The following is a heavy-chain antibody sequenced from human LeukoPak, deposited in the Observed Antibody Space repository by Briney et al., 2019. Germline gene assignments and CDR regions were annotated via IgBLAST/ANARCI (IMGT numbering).Heavy chain of an antibody. Sequence: PSETLSLSCTVSGGSISSYYWSWIRQPPGKGLEWVGYIDYNGSNSYNPSLKSRVTISVDTSKNQFSLKVGSVTTADTAVYYCARLDPGNYGYVPDYWGRGTLVTVSS. CDR2: IDYNGSN. D-gene: IGHD3-16*01. J-gene: IGHJ4*02. CDR3: ARLDPGNYGYVPDY. V-gene: IGHV4-59*01. CDR1: GGSISSYY.